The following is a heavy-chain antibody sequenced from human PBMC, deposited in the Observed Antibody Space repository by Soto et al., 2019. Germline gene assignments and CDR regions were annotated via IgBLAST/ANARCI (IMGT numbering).Heavy chain of an antibody. D-gene: IGHD2-8*01. CDR1: GFIFSRST. J-gene: IGHJ5*02. V-gene: IGHV1-3*01. CDR3: ARDFGLGGPVFWFDP. CDR2: IHAGQGNT. Sequence: QVHLVQSGAEMKKPGASLNVSCKASGFIFSRSTIHWVRQAPGQRLEWMGWIHAGQGNTKYSGLFQGRLTIDSDTSASTAYLLLNSLTSEDTAVYYCARDFGLGGPVFWFDPWGPGTLVTVSS.